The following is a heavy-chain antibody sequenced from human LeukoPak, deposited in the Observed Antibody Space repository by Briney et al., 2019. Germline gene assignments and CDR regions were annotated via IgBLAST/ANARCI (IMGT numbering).Heavy chain of an antibody. V-gene: IGHV3-21*01. CDR1: GLTFSSYS. Sequence: GGSLRLSCAASGLTFSSYSMNWVRQAPGKGLEWVSSISSSSSYIYYADSVKGRFTISRDNAKNSLYLQMNSLRAEDTAVYYCARAHADILTGPIHTYYYYGMDVWGQGTTVTVSS. J-gene: IGHJ6*02. CDR3: ARAHADILTGPIHTYYYYGMDV. CDR2: ISSSSSYI. D-gene: IGHD3-9*01.